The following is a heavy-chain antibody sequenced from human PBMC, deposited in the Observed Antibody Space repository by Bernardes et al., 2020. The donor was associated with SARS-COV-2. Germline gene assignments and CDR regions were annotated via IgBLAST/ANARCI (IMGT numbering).Heavy chain of an antibody. J-gene: IGHJ4*02. V-gene: IGHV4-39*01. CDR1: GGSIRSTDYY. CDR3: ARHGEWELLWPFDY. Sequence: ETLSLTCSVSGGSIRSTDYYWGWIRQPPGKGLEWIASMDYSGNTYYNPSLKSRVTVSVGRSKNQFSLRLSSVTAADTAVYYCARHGEWELLWPFDYWGQGALVTVSS. CDR2: MDYSGNT. D-gene: IGHD1-26*01.